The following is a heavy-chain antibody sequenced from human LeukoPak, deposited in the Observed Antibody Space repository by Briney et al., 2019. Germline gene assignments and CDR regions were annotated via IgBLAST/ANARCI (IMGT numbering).Heavy chain of an antibody. CDR1: GYTFTSYG. D-gene: IGHD3-22*01. CDR3: AVDSSGYSALDY. CDR2: ISAYNGNT. J-gene: IGHJ4*02. Sequence: ASVKVSCKASGYTFTSYGISWVRQAPGQGLEWMGWISAYNGNTNYAQKLQGRVTMTTDTSTSTAYMELRSLRSEDTAVYYCAVDSSGYSALDYWGQGTLVTVSS. V-gene: IGHV1-18*01.